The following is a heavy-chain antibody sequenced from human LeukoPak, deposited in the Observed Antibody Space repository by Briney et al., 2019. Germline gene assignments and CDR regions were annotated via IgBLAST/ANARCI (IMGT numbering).Heavy chain of an antibody. J-gene: IGHJ4*02. CDR2: INHSGST. D-gene: IGHD6-19*01. CDR1: GGSFSGYY. V-gene: IGHV4-34*01. CDR3: ARVLASGRYPVVHYYFDY. Sequence: SETLSLTCAVYGGSFSGYYWSWIRQPPGKGLEWIGEINHSGSTNYNPSLKSRVTISVDTSKNQFSLKLSSVTAADTAVYYCARVLASGRYPVVHYYFDYWGQGTLVTVSS.